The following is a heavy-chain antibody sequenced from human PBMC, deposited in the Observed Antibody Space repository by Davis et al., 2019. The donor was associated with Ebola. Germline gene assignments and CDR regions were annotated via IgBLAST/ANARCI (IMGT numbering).Heavy chain of an antibody. CDR1: GGSISSYY. J-gene: IGHJ3*02. Sequence: MPSETLSLTCTVSGGSISSYYWSWIRQPPGKGLEWIGEINHSGSTNYNPSLKSRVTISVDTCKNQFSLKLSSVTAADTAVYYCARGKLLDAFDIWGQGTMVTVSS. CDR2: INHSGST. CDR3: ARGKLLDAFDI. D-gene: IGHD2-15*01. V-gene: IGHV4-34*01.